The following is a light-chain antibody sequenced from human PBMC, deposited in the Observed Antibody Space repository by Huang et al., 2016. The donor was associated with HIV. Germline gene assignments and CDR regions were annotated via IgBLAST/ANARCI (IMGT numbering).Light chain of an antibody. CDR1: QHISSW. CDR2: KIS. V-gene: IGKV1-5*03. J-gene: IGKJ1*01. CDR3: QYGET. Sequence: DIQLTQSPSTLSASVGDRLTTTCRASQHISSWLAWYQQKPGKAPKLLIYKISSLESGVPSRFSGSGSGTKFTRTINSLQPDDIGTYYCQYGETFGQGSKVEVK.